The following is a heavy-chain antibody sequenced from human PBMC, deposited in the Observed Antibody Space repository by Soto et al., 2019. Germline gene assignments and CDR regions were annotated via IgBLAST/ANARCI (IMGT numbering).Heavy chain of an antibody. J-gene: IGHJ6*02. CDR1: GYTFTGYY. V-gene: IGHV1-2*02. Sequence: ASVKVSCKASGYTFTGYYMHWVRQAPGQGLEWMGWINPNSGGTNYAQKFQGRVTMTRDTSISTAYMELSRLRSDDTAVYYCARNMRSTMIFYYCSDVRRQLTTFT. D-gene: IGHD3-22*01. CDR3: ARNMRSTMIFYYCSDV. CDR2: INPNSGGT.